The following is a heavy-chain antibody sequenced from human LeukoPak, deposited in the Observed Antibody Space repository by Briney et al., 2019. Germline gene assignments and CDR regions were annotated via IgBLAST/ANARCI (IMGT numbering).Heavy chain of an antibody. J-gene: IGHJ3*02. D-gene: IGHD1-1*01. CDR3: ARVFILERRSGAFDI. CDR2: FDPEDGET. Sequence: ASVKVSCKVSGYTLTELSMHWVRQAPGKGLEWMGGFDPEDGETIYAQKFQGRVTMTEDTSTDTAYMELSRLRSDDTAVYYCARVFILERRSGAFDIWGQGTMVTVSS. V-gene: IGHV1-24*01. CDR1: GYTLTELS.